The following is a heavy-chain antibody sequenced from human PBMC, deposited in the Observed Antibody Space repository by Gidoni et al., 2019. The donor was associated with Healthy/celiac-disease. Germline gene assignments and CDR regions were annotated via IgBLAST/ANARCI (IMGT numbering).Heavy chain of an antibody. CDR1: GGSFSGYY. J-gene: IGHJ6*02. CDR3: ARRAARGYYYYYGMDV. D-gene: IGHD6-6*01. CDR2: INHSGST. Sequence: QVQLQQWGAGLLKPSETLSLTCAVYGGSFSGYYWSWIRQPPGKGLEWIGEINHSGSTNYNPSLKSRVTISVDTSKNQFSLKLSSVTAADTAVYYCARRAARGYYYYYGMDVWGQGTTVTVSS. V-gene: IGHV4-34*01.